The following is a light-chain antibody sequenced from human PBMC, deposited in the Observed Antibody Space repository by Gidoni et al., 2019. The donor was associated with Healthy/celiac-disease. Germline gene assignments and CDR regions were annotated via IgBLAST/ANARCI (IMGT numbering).Light chain of an antibody. CDR1: QDISNY. CDR2: DAS. J-gene: IGKJ2*01. V-gene: IGKV1-33*01. Sequence: DIQMHQSPSSLSASVGDRVTITCQASQDISNYLKWYQQKPGKAPKLLIYDASNLETGVPSRFSGSGSGTDFTFTISSLQPEDIATYYCQQYDNLPYTFGQGTKLEIK. CDR3: QQYDNLPYT.